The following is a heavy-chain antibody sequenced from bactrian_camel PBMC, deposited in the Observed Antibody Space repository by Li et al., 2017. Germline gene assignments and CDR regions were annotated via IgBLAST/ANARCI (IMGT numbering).Heavy chain of an antibody. J-gene: IGHJ4*01. CDR1: GDTYSRGC. Sequence: VQLVESGGGSVQAGGSLRLSCAASGDTYSRGCMGWFRQAPGKEREGVAIIYTHGGNTHYADSVKGRFAISQDNAKNTVYLQMNSLKPEDTAVYYCAPRGGRICGGSQGTQVTVS. V-gene: IGHV3S40*01. CDR2: IYTHGGNT. D-gene: IGHD7*01.